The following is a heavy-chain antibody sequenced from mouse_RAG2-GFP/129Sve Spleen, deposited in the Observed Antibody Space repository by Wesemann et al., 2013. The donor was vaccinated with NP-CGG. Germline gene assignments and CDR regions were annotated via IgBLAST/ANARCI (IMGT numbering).Heavy chain of an antibody. V-gene: IGHV5-9-1*01. Sequence: EVMLVESGGGLVKPGGSLKLSCAASGFTFSSYAMSWVRQTPEKRLEWVATISSGGSYTYYPDSVKGRFTISRDNPKNTLFLQMTSLRSEDTAMYYCARRSAAYYFDYWGAKGHHSHSLL. D-gene: IGHD6-1*01. CDR3: ARRSAAYYFDY. CDR2: ISSGGSYT. CDR1: GFTFSSYA. J-gene: IGHJ2*01.